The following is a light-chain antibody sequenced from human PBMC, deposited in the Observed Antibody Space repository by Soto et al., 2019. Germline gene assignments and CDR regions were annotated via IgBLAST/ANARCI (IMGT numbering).Light chain of an antibody. CDR1: QYIAIY. Sequence: IQLTQSPSSLSASVGDRVTITCRASQYIAIYLAWYQQKPGEAPKLLIYAASTLYGGVPSRFSGSGSWTDFALTITSLQAEDFATDYCQQLRMYPSTFGGGTKVEIK. J-gene: IGKJ4*01. CDR3: QQLRMYPST. V-gene: IGKV1-9*01. CDR2: AAS.